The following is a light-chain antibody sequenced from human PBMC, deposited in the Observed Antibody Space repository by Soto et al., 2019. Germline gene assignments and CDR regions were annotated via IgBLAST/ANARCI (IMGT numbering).Light chain of an antibody. V-gene: IGLV1-51*01. Sequence: QAVVTQPPSVSAAPGQKVTISCSGSSSNVGDHYVHWYQQLPGTAPKLLIYDNNNRPSGIPDRFSGSKSGTSATLGITGLQTGDEADYYCATWDRSLTAVVFGGGTKVTVL. CDR1: SSNVGDHY. CDR2: DNN. CDR3: ATWDRSLTAVV. J-gene: IGLJ2*01.